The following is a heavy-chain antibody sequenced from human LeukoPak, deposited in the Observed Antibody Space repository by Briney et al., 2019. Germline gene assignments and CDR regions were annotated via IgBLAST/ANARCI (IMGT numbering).Heavy chain of an antibody. D-gene: IGHD3-3*01. CDR2: IYYSGST. J-gene: IGHJ6*03. Sequence: SETLSLTCTVSGDSISSYYWSWIRQPPGKGLEWIGSIYYSGSTYYNPSLKSRVTISVDTSKNQFSLKLSSVTAADTAVYYCARAFRYNDSHYYSMDVWAKGPRSPSP. CDR1: GDSISSYY. CDR3: ARAFRYNDSHYYSMDV. V-gene: IGHV4-39*07.